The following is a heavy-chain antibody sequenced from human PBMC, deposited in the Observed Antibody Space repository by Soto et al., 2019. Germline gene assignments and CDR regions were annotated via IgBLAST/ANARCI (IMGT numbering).Heavy chain of an antibody. CDR1: GGSISSYY. CDR3: ARDLARFGEAAALFDY. Sequence: ASETLSLTCTVSGGSISSYYWSWIRQPPGKGLEWIGYIYYSGSTNYNPSLKSRVTISVDTSKNQFSLKLSSVTAADTAVYYCARDLARFGEAAALFDYWGQGTLVTVSS. D-gene: IGHD3-10*01. CDR2: IYYSGST. V-gene: IGHV4-59*01. J-gene: IGHJ4*02.